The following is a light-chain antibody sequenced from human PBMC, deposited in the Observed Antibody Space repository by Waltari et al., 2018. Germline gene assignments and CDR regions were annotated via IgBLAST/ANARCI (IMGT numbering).Light chain of an antibody. J-gene: IGLJ2*01. CDR1: TSNIGAGHD. V-gene: IGLV1-40*01. Sequence: QSVLTQPPSVSGTPGQRVTISCSGSTSNIGAGHDVHWYQHLPGTAPKLLSYGNNNRPSGVPDRCSGSKSGTSASLAITGLQADDEADYFCQSFDNMLSGGVVFGGGTKLAVL. CDR3: QSFDNMLSGGVV. CDR2: GNN.